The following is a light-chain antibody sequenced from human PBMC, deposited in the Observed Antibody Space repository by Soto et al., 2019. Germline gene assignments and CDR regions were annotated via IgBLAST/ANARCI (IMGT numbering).Light chain of an antibody. CDR3: QHYNNWPPAHT. V-gene: IGKV3-15*01. Sequence: EIVMTQSPATLSVSPGERATLSCRASQSVSSNLAWYQQKPGQAPRLLIYGASTRATGIPARFSGSGSGTEFTLTLSSLQAEDFAGYYCQHYNNWPPAHTFGGGTKVEIK. J-gene: IGKJ4*01. CDR1: QSVSSN. CDR2: GAS.